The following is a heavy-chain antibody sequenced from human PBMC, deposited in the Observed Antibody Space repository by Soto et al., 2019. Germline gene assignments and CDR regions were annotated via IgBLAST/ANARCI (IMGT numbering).Heavy chain of an antibody. V-gene: IGHV3-66*01. Sequence: QPVASLRLSSTSSGFTVSTKYMSWLRQSLVKGLEWVLLIQSGGTTYYADSVKGRFTISRDTSENTLHLQMDSLRVEDTAVYYCARDDVLCDGGRCYGIPLDVWGKGT. CDR2: IQSGGTT. CDR1: GFTVSTKY. J-gene: IGHJ6*03. CDR3: ARDDVLCDGGRCYGIPLDV. D-gene: IGHD2-15*01.